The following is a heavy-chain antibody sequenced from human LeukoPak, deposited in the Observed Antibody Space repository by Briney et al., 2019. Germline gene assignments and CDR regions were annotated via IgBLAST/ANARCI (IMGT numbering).Heavy chain of an antibody. D-gene: IGHD1-14*01. J-gene: IGHJ6*02. CDR2: IKQDGSEK. CDR3: ANGGLAEVYYYYGMDV. Sequence: PGGSLRLSCAASGFTFSSYWMSWVRQAPGKGLEWVANIKQDGSEKYYVDSVKGRFTISRDNAKNSLYLQMNSLRAEDTAVYYCANGGLAEVYYYYGMDVWGQGTTVTVSS. V-gene: IGHV3-7*01. CDR1: GFTFSSYW.